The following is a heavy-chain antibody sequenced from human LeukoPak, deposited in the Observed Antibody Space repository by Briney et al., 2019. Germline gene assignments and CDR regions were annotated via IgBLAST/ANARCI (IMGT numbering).Heavy chain of an antibody. Sequence: RASVKVSCKASGYTFTNYGISWVRQAPGQGLEWMGWISAYNGNTNYAQKPQGRVTMTTDTSTSTAYMELRSLRSDDTAVYYCARDRGIVGATSLGEYFQHWGQGTLVTVSS. CDR1: GYTFTNYG. CDR3: ARDRGIVGATSLGEYFQH. D-gene: IGHD1-26*01. CDR2: ISAYNGNT. V-gene: IGHV1-18*01. J-gene: IGHJ1*01.